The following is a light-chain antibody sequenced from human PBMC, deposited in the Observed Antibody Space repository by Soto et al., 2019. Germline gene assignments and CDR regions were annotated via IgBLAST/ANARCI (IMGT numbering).Light chain of an antibody. CDR1: SSNIGAGYD. J-gene: IGLJ3*02. CDR3: QSYDTNLSAWV. V-gene: IGLV1-40*01. CDR2: HIT. Sequence: QSVLTQPPSVSGAPGQRVTISCTGSSSNIGAGYDVHWYQQLPGTAPTLLIFHITNRPSGVPDRFSGSKSGTSASLAITGLQAEDEADYYCQSYDTNLSAWVFGGGTQLTVL.